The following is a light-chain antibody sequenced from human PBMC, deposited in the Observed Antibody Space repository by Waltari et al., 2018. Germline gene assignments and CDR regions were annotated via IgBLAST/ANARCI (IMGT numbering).Light chain of an antibody. Sequence: QSVLTQPPSVSGAPGQRVTISCTGSSSNIGTGYDVHWYQQLPGTAPKLLIYGNSNRPSGVPNRFAGSKYGTSASLAITGLQAEDEAEYDGQSYDSSLSGWVFGGGTKLTVL. J-gene: IGLJ3*02. CDR3: QSYDSSLSGWV. CDR2: GNS. V-gene: IGLV1-40*01. CDR1: SSNIGTGYD.